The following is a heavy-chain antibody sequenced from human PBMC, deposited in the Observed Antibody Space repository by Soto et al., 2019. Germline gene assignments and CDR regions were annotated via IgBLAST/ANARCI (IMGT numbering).Heavy chain of an antibody. CDR3: TSLYYGH. Sequence: GSLRLSCAASEFTFTYAWMSWVRQAPGKGLEWVGRIKSKTDGGTTDYAAPVKGRFTISRDESQNTLYLQMNSLKTEDTAVYYCTSLYYGHWGQGTLVTVSS. D-gene: IGHD3-16*02. J-gene: IGHJ4*02. CDR1: EFTFTYAW. CDR2: IKSKTDGGTT. V-gene: IGHV3-15*01.